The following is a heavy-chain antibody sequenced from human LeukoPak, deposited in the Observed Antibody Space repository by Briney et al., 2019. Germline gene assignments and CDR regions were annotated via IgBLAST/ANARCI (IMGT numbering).Heavy chain of an antibody. V-gene: IGHV4-59*01. CDR2: IYYSGST. J-gene: IGHJ3*02. Sequence: PSETLSLTCTVSGGSISTYYWSWIRQPPGKGLEWIGYIYYSGSTNYNPSLKSRVTISVDTSKNQFSLKLTSVTAADTAVYYCARDGQLWLVGAFDIWGQGTMVTVSS. D-gene: IGHD5-18*01. CDR1: GGSISTYY. CDR3: ARDGQLWLVGAFDI.